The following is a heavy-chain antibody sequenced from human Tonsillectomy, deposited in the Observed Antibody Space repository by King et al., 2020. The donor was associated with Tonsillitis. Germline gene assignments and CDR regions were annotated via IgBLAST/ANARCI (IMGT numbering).Heavy chain of an antibody. CDR3: TTTGFPGIFDY. Sequence: VQLVESGGGLVKPGGSLRLSCAASGFTFNNAWMSWVRQAPGKGLEWVGRIKSKSDGGTTDYAAPVKGRFTISRDDSENTLYLQMNSLKTEDTAMYYCTTTGFPGIFDYWGQGPLVTVSS. D-gene: IGHD1-14*01. CDR2: IKSKSDGGTT. J-gene: IGHJ4*02. CDR1: GFTFNNAW. V-gene: IGHV3-15*01.